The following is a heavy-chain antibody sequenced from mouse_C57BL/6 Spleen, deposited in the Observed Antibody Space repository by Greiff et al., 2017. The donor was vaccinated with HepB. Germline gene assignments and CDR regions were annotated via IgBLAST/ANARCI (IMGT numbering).Heavy chain of an antibody. D-gene: IGHD1-1*01. CDR3: ARHRDTTEYFDV. J-gene: IGHJ1*03. Sequence: EVMLVESGGDLVKPGGSLKLSCAASGFTFSSYGMSWVRQTPDKRLEWVATISSGGSYTYYPDSVKGRFTISRDNAKNTLYLQMSSLKSEDTAMYYCARHRDTTEYFDVWGTGTTVTVSS. V-gene: IGHV5-6*01. CDR2: ISSGGSYT. CDR1: GFTFSSYG.